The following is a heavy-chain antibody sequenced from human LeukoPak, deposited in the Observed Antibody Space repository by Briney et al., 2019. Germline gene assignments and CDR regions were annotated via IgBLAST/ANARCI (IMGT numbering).Heavy chain of an antibody. Sequence: GRSLRLSCAASGFTFSSYAMHWVRQAPGKGLEWVAVISYDGSNKYYADSVKGRFTISRDNSKNTLYLQMNSLRAEDTAVYYCARVSGSYWAGIGYWGQGTLVTVSS. CDR1: GFTFSSYA. V-gene: IGHV3-30-3*01. CDR3: ARVSGSYWAGIGY. CDR2: ISYDGSNK. D-gene: IGHD1-26*01. J-gene: IGHJ4*02.